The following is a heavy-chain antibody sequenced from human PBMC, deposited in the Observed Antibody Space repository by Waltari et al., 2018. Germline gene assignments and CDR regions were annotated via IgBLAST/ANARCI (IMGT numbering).Heavy chain of an antibody. D-gene: IGHD5-18*01. CDR1: GFTFSSYE. CDR3: ARVNSYGPDYGMDV. J-gene: IGHJ6*02. Sequence: EVQLVESGGGLVQPGGSLRLSCAASGFTFSSYEMNWVRQAPGKGLGWVSYISSSDTTIYYADSVKGRFTISRDNAKNSLYLQMNSLRAEDTAIYYCARVNSYGPDYGMDVWGQGTTVTVSS. V-gene: IGHV3-48*03. CDR2: ISSSDTTI.